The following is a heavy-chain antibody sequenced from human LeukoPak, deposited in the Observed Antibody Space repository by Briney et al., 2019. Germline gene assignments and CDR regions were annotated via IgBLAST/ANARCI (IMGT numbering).Heavy chain of an antibody. CDR1: GFTFSHYW. V-gene: IGHV3-7*01. J-gene: IGHJ4*02. CDR2: IKQDGSQK. D-gene: IGHD6-13*01. CDR3: AKDDNSWSLDY. Sequence: GGSLRLSCAASGFTFSHYWMSWVRQAPGKGLERVASIKQDGSQKYYGDSVKGRFTISRDNAKNSLYLQMNSLRAEDTASYYCAKDDNSWSLDYWGQGTLVTVSS.